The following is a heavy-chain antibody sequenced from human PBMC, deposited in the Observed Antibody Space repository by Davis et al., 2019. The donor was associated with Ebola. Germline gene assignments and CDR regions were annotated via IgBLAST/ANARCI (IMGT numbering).Heavy chain of an antibody. CDR1: GYTFTSYD. CDR2: MNPNSGNT. Sequence: ASVKVSCKASGYTFTSYDINWVRQATGQGLEWMGWMNPNSGNTGYAQKSQGRVTITRNTSISTANMELSSLRSEDTAVYYCARGPHDSSGYRLDYWGQGTLVTVSS. D-gene: IGHD3-22*01. J-gene: IGHJ4*02. V-gene: IGHV1-8*03. CDR3: ARGPHDSSGYRLDY.